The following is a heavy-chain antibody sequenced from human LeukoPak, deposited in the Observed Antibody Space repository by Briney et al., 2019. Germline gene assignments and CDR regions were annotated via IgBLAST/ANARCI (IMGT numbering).Heavy chain of an antibody. V-gene: IGHV3-7*01. Sequence: GGSLRLSCAASGFIFSSYWMSWVRQAPGKGLEWVANIKQDGGEKYHVDSVKGRFTISRDNAENSLYLQMNSLRDDDTAVYYCARSPTVTTRVVDSWGQGTLVTVSS. D-gene: IGHD4-17*01. J-gene: IGHJ4*02. CDR3: ARSPTVTTRVVDS. CDR1: GFIFSSYW. CDR2: IKQDGGEK.